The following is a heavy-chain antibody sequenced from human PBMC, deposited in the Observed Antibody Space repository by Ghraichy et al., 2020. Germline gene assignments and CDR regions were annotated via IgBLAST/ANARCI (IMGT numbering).Heavy chain of an antibody. D-gene: IGHD6-19*01. V-gene: IGHV1-2*02. J-gene: IGHJ4*02. Sequence: ASVKVSCKASGYTFIGYYIHWVRQAPGQGLEWMGWINPNSGGTNYAQKFQGRVTMTRDTSVSTAYMELSSLRSDDTAVYYCARGGAVYPPGYWGQGTLVTVSS. CDR1: GYTFIGYY. CDR2: INPNSGGT. CDR3: ARGGAVYPPGY.